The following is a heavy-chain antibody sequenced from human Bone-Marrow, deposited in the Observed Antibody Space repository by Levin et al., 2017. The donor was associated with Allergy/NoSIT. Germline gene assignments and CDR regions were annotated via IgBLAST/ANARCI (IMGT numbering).Heavy chain of an antibody. CDR2: INRGGTST. V-gene: IGHV3-74*01. CDR3: ARDPFAYNFGSGSYLDY. D-gene: IGHD3-10*01. CDR1: GFAFSNYW. J-gene: IGHJ4*02. Sequence: GESLKISCAASGFAFSNYWMHWVRQAPGKGLVWVSRINRGGTSTTYADSVKGRFTISRDNAKNTLYLQMNGLRAEDTAVYYCARDPFAYNFGSGSYLDYWGQGTLVSVSS.